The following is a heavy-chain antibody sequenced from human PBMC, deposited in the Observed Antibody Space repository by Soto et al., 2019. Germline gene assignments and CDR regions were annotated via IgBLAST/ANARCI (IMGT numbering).Heavy chain of an antibody. J-gene: IGHJ4*02. D-gene: IGHD3-16*02. CDR3: ARTTRMITFGGVIAPFDY. V-gene: IGHV4-4*02. Sequence: QVQLQESGPGLVKPSGTLSLTCAVSGGSISSSNWWSWVRQPPGKGLEWIGEIFHSGSTNYNPSLKSRVTISVDKSKNQFSLKLSSVTAADTGVYYCARTTRMITFGGVIAPFDYWGQGTLVTVSS. CDR1: GGSISSSNW. CDR2: IFHSGST.